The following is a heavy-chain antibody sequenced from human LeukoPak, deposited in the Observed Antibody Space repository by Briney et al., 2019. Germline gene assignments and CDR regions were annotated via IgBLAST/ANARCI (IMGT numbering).Heavy chain of an antibody. D-gene: IGHD6-13*01. V-gene: IGHV4-4*02. J-gene: IGHJ6*02. CDR1: GGSISSSNW. Sequence: SETLSLTCAVSGGSISSSNWWSWVRQPPGKGLEWIGEIYHSGSTNYNPSLKSRVTISVDKSKNQFSLKLSSVTAADTAVYYCARESPYSSSWYLGYGMDVWGQGTTVTASS. CDR3: ARESPYSSSWYLGYGMDV. CDR2: IYHSGST.